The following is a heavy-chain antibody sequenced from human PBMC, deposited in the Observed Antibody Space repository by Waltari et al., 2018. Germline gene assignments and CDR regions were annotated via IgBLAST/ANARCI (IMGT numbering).Heavy chain of an antibody. V-gene: IGHV1-24*01. CDR3: ATALYCSSTSCSGYYMDV. D-gene: IGHD2-2*01. J-gene: IGHJ6*03. CDR1: GYTLTELS. Sequence: QVQLVQSEAEVKKPGASVKVSCKVSGYTLTELSMHWVRQAPGKGLEWMGGFDPEDGETIYAQKFQGRVTMTEDTSTDTAYMELSSLRSEDTAVYYCATALYCSSTSCSGYYMDVWGKGTTVTISS. CDR2: FDPEDGET.